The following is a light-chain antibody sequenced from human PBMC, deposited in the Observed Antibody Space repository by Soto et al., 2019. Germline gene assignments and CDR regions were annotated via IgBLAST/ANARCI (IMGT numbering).Light chain of an antibody. Sequence: EIVLTQSPGTLSLSPGERATLSCRASQSVTSNYLAWYQQKPGQAPRLLIYGASTRATGIPARFSGSGSGTDFTLTISSLQPEDFATYYCQQSYNAPITFGQGTRLEI. CDR1: QSVTSNY. CDR2: GAS. V-gene: IGKV3-20*01. J-gene: IGKJ5*01. CDR3: QQSYNAPIT.